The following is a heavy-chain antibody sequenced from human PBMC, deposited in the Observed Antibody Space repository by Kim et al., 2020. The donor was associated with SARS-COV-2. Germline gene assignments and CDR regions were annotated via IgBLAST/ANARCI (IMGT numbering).Heavy chain of an antibody. D-gene: IGHD3-9*01. CDR2: IWYDGSNK. CDR3: AKDKVITSGRNYDILTGYPDY. CDR1: GFTFSSYG. J-gene: IGHJ4*02. Sequence: GGSLRLSCAASGFTFSSYGMHWVRQAPGKGLEWVAVIWYDGSNKYYADSVKGRFTISRDNSKNTLYLQMNSLRAEDTAVYYCAKDKVITSGRNYDILTGYPDYWGQGTLVTVSS. V-gene: IGHV3-33*06.